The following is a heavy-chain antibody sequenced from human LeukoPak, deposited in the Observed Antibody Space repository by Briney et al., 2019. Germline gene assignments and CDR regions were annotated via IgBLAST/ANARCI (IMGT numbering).Heavy chain of an antibody. D-gene: IGHD6-13*01. J-gene: IGHJ4*02. CDR1: GFTFSRYA. CDR3: AKEGGSSWYYFDY. V-gene: IGHV3-23*01. CDR2: VSNSGTNT. Sequence: GGSLRLSCAASGFTFSRYAMSWVRQAPGKGLEWVSAVSNSGTNTHYAGSVKGRFTISRDNSRNTLYLQMNSLRAEDTAVYYCAKEGGSSWYYFDYWGQGILVTVSS.